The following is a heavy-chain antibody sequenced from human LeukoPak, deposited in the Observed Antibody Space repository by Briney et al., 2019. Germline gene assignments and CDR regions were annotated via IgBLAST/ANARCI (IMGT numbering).Heavy chain of an antibody. D-gene: IGHD6-19*01. Sequence: SQTLSLTCTVSGGSISSGSYYWSWIRQPAGKGLEWIGRIYTSGSTNYNPSLKSRVTISVDTSKNQFSLKLSSVTAADTAVYYSASLYSSGWYKYPDYWGQGTLVTVSP. CDR3: ASLYSSGWYKYPDY. CDR1: GGSISSGSYY. V-gene: IGHV4-61*02. J-gene: IGHJ4*02. CDR2: IYTSGST.